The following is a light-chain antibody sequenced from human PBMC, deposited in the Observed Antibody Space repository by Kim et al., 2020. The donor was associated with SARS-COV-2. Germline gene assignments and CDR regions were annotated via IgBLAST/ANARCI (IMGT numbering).Light chain of an antibody. CDR3: QQRNNWPPIT. CDR2: NAS. J-gene: IGKJ5*01. CDR1: QSVSSN. Sequence: EVVLTQSPATLSLSPGERATLSCRACQSVSSNLAWYQQKPGQAPRLLIYNASNRATGIPARFSGSGSGTDFTLTISSLDPEDFAVYYCQQRNNWPPITFGQGTRLEIK. V-gene: IGKV3-11*01.